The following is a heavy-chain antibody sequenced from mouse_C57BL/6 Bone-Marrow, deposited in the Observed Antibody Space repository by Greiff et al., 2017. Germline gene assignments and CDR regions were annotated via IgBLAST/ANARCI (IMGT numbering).Heavy chain of an antibody. D-gene: IGHD2-10*01. CDR2: ISSGGSYT. Sequence: VMLVESGGDLVKPGGSLKLSCAASGFTFSSYGMSWVRQTPDKRLEWVATISSGGSYTYYPDSVKGRFTISRDNAKNTLYLQMSSLKSEDTAMYYCAILLCGLYWGQGTSVTVSS. CDR1: GFTFSSYG. V-gene: IGHV5-6*02. CDR3: AILLCGLY. J-gene: IGHJ4*01.